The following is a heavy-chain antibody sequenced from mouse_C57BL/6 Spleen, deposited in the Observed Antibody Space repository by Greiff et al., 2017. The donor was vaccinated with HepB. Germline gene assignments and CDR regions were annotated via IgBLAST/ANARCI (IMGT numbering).Heavy chain of an antibody. J-gene: IGHJ2*01. V-gene: IGHV1-54*01. D-gene: IGHD6-1*01. CDR3: ARGVSSFDY. CDR1: GYAFTNYL. CDR2: INPGSGGT. Sequence: VKLMESGAELVRPGTSVKVSCKASGYAFTNYLIEWVKQRPGQGLEWIGVINPGSGGTNYNEKFKGKATLTADKSSSTAYMQLSSLTSEDSAVYFCARGVSSFDYWGQGTTLTVSS.